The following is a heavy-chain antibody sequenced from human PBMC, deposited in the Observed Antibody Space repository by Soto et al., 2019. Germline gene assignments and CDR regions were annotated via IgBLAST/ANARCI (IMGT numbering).Heavy chain of an antibody. CDR2: IDPSDSQT. J-gene: IGHJ4*02. CDR1: GYSFAGYW. D-gene: IGHD3-22*01. V-gene: IGHV5-10-1*01. CDR3: ARQIYDSDTDPNFQYYFDS. Sequence: PGESLKISCKGSGYSFAGYWITWVRQKPGKGLEWMGRIDPSDSQTYYSPSFRGHVTISATKSITTVFLQWSSLRASDTAMYYCARQIYDSDTDPNFQYYFDSWGQGTPVTSPQ.